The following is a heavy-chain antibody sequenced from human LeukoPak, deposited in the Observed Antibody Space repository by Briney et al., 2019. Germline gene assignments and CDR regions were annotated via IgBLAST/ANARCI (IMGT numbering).Heavy chain of an antibody. D-gene: IGHD6-19*01. CDR1: GDSVSNNRAT. CDR3: ARGGYGMTVAQFDY. Sequence: SQTLSLTCGISGDSVSNNRATWNWTRQSPSRGLEWLGRRYYRSKWYNDYAVSVKSRLTINPATSKNQFSLQLDSVTPEDTAVYYCARGGYGMTVAQFDYWGQGTLVTVSS. J-gene: IGHJ4*02. CDR2: RYYRSKWYN. V-gene: IGHV6-1*01.